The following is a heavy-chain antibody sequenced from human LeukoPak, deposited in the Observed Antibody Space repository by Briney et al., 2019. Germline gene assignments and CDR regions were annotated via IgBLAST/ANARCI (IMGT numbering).Heavy chain of an antibody. Sequence: GGSLRLSCAASGFTFSSYAMHWVRQAPGKGLECVSAISSNGGSTYYANSVKGRFTISRDNSKNTLYLQMGSLRAEVMAVYYCARNYGSYDSSGYPDYWGQGTLVTVSS. CDR1: GFTFSSYA. CDR3: ARNYGSYDSSGYPDY. V-gene: IGHV3-64*01. J-gene: IGHJ4*02. CDR2: ISSNGGST. D-gene: IGHD3-22*01.